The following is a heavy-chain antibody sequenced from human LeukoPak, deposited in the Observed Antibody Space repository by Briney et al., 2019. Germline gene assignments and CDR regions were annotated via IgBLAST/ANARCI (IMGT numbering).Heavy chain of an antibody. CDR1: GYSISSGYY. CDR2: VSYSGNT. J-gene: IGHJ3*02. CDR3: ARERTTSTRGSFAI. Sequence: SETLSLTCTVSGYSISSGYYWGWIRQPPGKRLEWIGYVSYSGNTNYNPSFKSRVTISVDTSKNSFSLNLRSVTAADTAVYYCARERTTSTRGSFAIWGQGTMVTVSS. D-gene: IGHD1-1*01. V-gene: IGHV4-61*03.